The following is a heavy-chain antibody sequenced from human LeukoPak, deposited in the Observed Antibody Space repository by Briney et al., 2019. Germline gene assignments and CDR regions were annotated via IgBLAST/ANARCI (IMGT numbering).Heavy chain of an antibody. CDR1: GFTFSSYG. Sequence: PGRSLRLSCAASGFTFSSYGMHWVRQAPGKWLEWVAVISYDGSNKYYADSVKGRFTISRDNSKNTLYLQMNSLRAEDTAVYYCAKGKQKGAKGAAFDIWGQGTMVTVSS. D-gene: IGHD1-26*01. CDR3: AKGKQKGAKGAAFDI. J-gene: IGHJ3*02. V-gene: IGHV3-30*18. CDR2: ISYDGSNK.